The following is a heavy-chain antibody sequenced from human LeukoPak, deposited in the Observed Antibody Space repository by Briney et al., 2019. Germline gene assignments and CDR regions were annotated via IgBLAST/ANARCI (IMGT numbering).Heavy chain of an antibody. D-gene: IGHD4-17*01. CDR3: AKDAEKDAQATVTTLGGFYYYYYYMDV. CDR2: IVGIVGCA. Sequence: GSLRLPFAASGFPFSSLALSWVRQAPGKGLEWVSAIVGIVGCAYYADSVTGGLTLSRDNSKNTLYLHINSLRAKDPAVYYCAKDAEKDAQATVTTLGGFYYYYYYMDVWGKGTTVTVSS. J-gene: IGHJ6*03. CDR1: GFPFSSLA. V-gene: IGHV3-23*01.